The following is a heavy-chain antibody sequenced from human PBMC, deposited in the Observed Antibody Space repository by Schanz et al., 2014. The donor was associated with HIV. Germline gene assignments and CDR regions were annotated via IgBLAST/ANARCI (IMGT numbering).Heavy chain of an antibody. CDR1: GFTFTDNY. CDR3: ARVFGRTYGLPDY. CDR2: ISVKGATR. Sequence: VQLGESGGGLVKPGGALRLSCAASGFTFTDNYMSWIRQAPGKGPEWLLNISVKGATREYADSVKGRFTISRDNARTSLYLQMNSLRAEDTAVYYCARVFGRTYGLPDYWGQGTLVTVSS. V-gene: IGHV3-11*01. D-gene: IGHD3-10*01. J-gene: IGHJ4*02.